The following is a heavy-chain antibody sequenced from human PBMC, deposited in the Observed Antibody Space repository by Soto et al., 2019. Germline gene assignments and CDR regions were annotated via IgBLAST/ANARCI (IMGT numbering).Heavy chain of an antibody. CDR3: AGHSSGVPGYYYGMDV. J-gene: IGHJ6*02. CDR1: GGTFSSYA. Sequence: QVQLVQSGAEVKKPGSSVKVSCKASGGTFSSYAISWVRQAPGQGLEWMGGIIPIFGTADYAQKFQGRVTITADESTSTAYMELSSLKYEDTAVYYSAGHSSGVPGYYYGMDVWGQGTTVTVSS. D-gene: IGHD3-22*01. CDR2: IIPIFGTA. V-gene: IGHV1-69*12.